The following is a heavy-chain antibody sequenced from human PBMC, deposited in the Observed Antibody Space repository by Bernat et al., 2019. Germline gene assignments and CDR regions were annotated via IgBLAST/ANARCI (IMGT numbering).Heavy chain of an antibody. D-gene: IGHD5-24*01. CDR3: VRSLREADAY. CDR2: IKYDGSER. CDR1: GLTFSRHW. Sequence: EVQLVESGGNLVQPGGPLRLSCAASGLTFSRHWMAWVRQAPGKGLDCVAYIKYDGSERYYVDSVRGRFTVSRDNAKNSLYLQMNSLTAEDTALYYCVRSLREADAYWGQGTLVTVSS. J-gene: IGHJ4*02. V-gene: IGHV3-7*01.